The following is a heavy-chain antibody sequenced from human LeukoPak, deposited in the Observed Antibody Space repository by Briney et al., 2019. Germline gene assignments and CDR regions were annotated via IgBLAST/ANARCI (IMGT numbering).Heavy chain of an antibody. D-gene: IGHD3-10*01. Sequence: GGPQTLPCAASGFPLCRYDMHWARQAPDEALVWVGDIWYNENKKYYADSVKGRFTISRDNSKNTLYLQMISLRAEDTGVYYCARAGLWFGGGSDGMDVWGKGTTVTVSS. J-gene: IGHJ6*04. CDR3: ARAGLWFGGGSDGMDV. V-gene: IGHV3-33*08. CDR1: GFPLCRYD. CDR2: IWYNENKK.